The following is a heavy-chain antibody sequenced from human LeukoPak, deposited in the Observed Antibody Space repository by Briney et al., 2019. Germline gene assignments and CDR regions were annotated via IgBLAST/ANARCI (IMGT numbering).Heavy chain of an antibody. CDR1: GFTFSSYW. CDR2: ISSSGSTI. CDR3: ARDLLRELRDY. J-gene: IGHJ4*02. D-gene: IGHD1-26*01. V-gene: IGHV3-48*04. Sequence: GGSLRLSXAASGFTFSSYWMNWVRQAPGKGLEWVSYISSSGSTIYYADSVKGRFTISRDNAKNSLYLQMNSLRAEDTAVYYCARDLLRELRDYWGQGTLVTVSS.